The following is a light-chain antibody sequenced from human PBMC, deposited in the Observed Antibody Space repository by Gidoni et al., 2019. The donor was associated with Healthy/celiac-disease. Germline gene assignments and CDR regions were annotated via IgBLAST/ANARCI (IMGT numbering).Light chain of an antibody. CDR3: QQRSNWPPKCS. V-gene: IGKV3-11*01. CDR1: QSVSSY. Sequence: DIVLPQSPATLSLSPGVRAPLSCRASQSVSSYLAWYQQKPGQAPRLLIYDASNRATGIPARFSGSGSGTDCTLTISSLEPEDFAVYYCQQRSNWPPKCSFGQGTKLEIK. J-gene: IGKJ2*04. CDR2: DAS.